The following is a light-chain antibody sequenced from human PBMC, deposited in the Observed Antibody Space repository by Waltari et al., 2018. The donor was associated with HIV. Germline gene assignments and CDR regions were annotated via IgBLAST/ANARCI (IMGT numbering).Light chain of an antibody. Sequence: QSALTQPPSASGSLGQSVTISCTGTFTDIGFYDFVSWYQQHPGKAPNLVLYAVTKRPPGVPDRFFGSKSSTTDSLTVSGLQAEDEAAYYYFTYAAADNLLFGGGTTLTVL. J-gene: IGLJ3*02. V-gene: IGLV2-8*01. CDR2: AVT. CDR3: FTYAAADNLL. CDR1: FTDIGFYDF.